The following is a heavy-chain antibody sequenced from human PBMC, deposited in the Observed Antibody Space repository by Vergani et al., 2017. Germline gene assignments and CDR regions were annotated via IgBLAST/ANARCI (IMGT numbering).Heavy chain of an antibody. Sequence: EVHLVESGGDLVEPGRSLRLSCAASGFIFDDYAMHWVRQVPGKGLEWVSGISWNSKSEAYADSVKGRFAISRDNAKNTLYLQMNSLRAEDTAVYYCAKDLKGHFQHWGQGTLVTVSS. J-gene: IGHJ1*01. CDR1: GFIFDDYA. CDR2: ISWNSKSE. V-gene: IGHV3-9*01. CDR3: AKDLKGHFQH.